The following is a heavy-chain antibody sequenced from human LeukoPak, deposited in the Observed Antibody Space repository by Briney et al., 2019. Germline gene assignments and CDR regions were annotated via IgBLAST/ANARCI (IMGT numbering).Heavy chain of an antibody. J-gene: IGHJ6*02. Sequence: PSQTLSLTCTVSGGSISSGGYYWSWIRQHPGKGLEWIGYIYYSGSTYYNPSLKSRVTISVDTSKNQFSLKLSSVTAADTAVYYCARSGSIRAHRRVVPAVYYGMDVWGQGTTVTVSS. V-gene: IGHV4-31*03. CDR2: IYYSGST. D-gene: IGHD2-2*01. CDR1: GGSISSGGYY. CDR3: ARSGSIRAHRRVVPAVYYGMDV.